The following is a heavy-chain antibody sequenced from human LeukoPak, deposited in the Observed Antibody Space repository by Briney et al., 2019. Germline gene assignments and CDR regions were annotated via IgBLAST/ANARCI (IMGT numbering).Heavy chain of an antibody. J-gene: IGHJ3*02. CDR3: ARLGFHDAFDI. CDR1: GGSISSGSYY. CDR2: IYTSGST. Sequence: SETLSLTCTVSGGSISSGSYYWSWIRQPAGRGLEWTGRIYTSGSTNYNPSLKSRVTISVDTSKNQFSLKLSSVTAADTAVYYCARLGFHDAFDIWGQGTMVTVSS. V-gene: IGHV4-61*02. D-gene: IGHD1-26*01.